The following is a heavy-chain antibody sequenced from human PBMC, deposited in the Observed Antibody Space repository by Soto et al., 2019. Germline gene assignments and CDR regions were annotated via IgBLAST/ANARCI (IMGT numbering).Heavy chain of an antibody. J-gene: IGHJ1*01. CDR3: ARVGSRDAYNYVLDH. Sequence: QVQVEQSGAEVKKPGSSVKISCKASGRIFSSFPTSWVRQVPGQGLEWMGGVISASGSVTYAPKFQGRVTITVVNSAGIGYMELTSLTSEDTAIYYCARVGSRDAYNYVLDHWGPGTMVTVSS. CDR1: GRIFSSFP. D-gene: IGHD5-18*01. CDR2: VISASGSV. V-gene: IGHV1-69*06.